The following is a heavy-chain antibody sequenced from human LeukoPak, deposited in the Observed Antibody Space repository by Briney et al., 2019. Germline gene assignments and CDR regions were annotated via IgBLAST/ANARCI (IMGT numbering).Heavy chain of an antibody. CDR2: MYTTGNT. D-gene: IGHD3-3*01. CDR3: AKHDTLFGAAHFYMDV. Sequence: PSETLSLTCAVSGGSITTYYRSWIRQPPGKGLEWIGYMYTTGNTNYNPSLASRVTLSLDTSKNQFSLTLSSVTAADTAVYYCAKHDTLFGAAHFYMDVWGKGTTVTVSS. J-gene: IGHJ6*03. V-gene: IGHV4-59*08. CDR1: GGSITTYY.